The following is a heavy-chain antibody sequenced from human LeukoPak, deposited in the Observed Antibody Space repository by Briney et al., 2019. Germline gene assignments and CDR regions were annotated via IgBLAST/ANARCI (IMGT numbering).Heavy chain of an antibody. Sequence: PGGSLRLSCSFSGFIATSNYMAWVRQSPGKGLQWISFIYGGGNTLYADSVRDRFGISRDNSKSTLYLQMSSLRVEDTAVYYCATGGRSGMAFDFWGQGTLVTVSS. CDR3: ATGGRSGMAFDF. J-gene: IGHJ4*02. CDR2: IYGGGNT. CDR1: GFIATSNY. V-gene: IGHV3-53*01. D-gene: IGHD2-8*01.